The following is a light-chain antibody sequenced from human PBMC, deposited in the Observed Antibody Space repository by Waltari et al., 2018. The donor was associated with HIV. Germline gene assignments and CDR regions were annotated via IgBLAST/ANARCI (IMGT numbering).Light chain of an antibody. CDR3: SSYTTTATLV. J-gene: IGLJ1*01. Sequence: QSALTQPASVSGSPGQSITIFCIGTSSAISAYNSVAWYQQHPGKAPKLIVYGVSNRPSDVSARFSGSKSGNTASLTISGLQDDDESDYYCSSYTTTATLVFGTGTKVTVL. CDR1: SSAISAYNS. V-gene: IGLV2-14*03. CDR2: GVS.